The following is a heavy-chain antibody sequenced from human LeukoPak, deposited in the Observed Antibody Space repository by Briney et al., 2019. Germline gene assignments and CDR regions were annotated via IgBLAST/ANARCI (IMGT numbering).Heavy chain of an antibody. D-gene: IGHD6-13*01. CDR3: ARRFALQLAFLDH. V-gene: IGHV4-59*08. CDR1: GGSITDYY. CDR2: DYYSGSS. J-gene: IGHJ4*02. Sequence: PSENLSLTCTVSGGSITDYYWGWIRQPPGKGLEWIGYDYYSGSSNYNPSLKSRVTISLDTSKNQFSLKLRSVTAADTAVYYCARRFALQLAFLDHWGQGTLVTVSS.